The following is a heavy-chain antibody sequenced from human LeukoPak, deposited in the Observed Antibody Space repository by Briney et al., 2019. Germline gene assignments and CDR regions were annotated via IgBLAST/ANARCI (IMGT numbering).Heavy chain of an antibody. CDR1: GYSFTSYC. J-gene: IGHJ5*02. D-gene: IGHD6-19*01. Sequence: ASVRVSCKAAGYSFTSYCMHWVRQAPGQWLEWMGMINPSGGSTSYAQKSQGRVTMTRDTSTSTVYMELSSLRSEDTAVYYCARDLAVAGTDNWFDPWGQGTLVTVSS. CDR2: INPSGGST. CDR3: ARDLAVAGTDNWFDP. V-gene: IGHV1-46*01.